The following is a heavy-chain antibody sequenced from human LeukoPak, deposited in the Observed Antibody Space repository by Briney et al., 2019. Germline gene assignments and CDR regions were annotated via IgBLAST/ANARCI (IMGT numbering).Heavy chain of an antibody. CDR3: ARDLYGAMRGYYYMDV. Sequence: PGGSLRLSCAASGFTFSSYDMNWLRQAPGKGLEWVSYISSSGSAIYYADSVKGRFTISRDNAKNSLYLQMNSLRAGDTAVYYCARDLYGAMRGYYYMDVWGKGTTVTVSS. D-gene: IGHD4-17*01. CDR2: ISSSGSAI. J-gene: IGHJ6*03. V-gene: IGHV3-48*03. CDR1: GFTFSSYD.